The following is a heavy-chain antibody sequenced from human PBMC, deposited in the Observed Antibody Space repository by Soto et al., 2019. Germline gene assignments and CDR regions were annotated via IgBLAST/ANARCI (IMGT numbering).Heavy chain of an antibody. CDR1: GGSFSGYY. CDR3: ARGYSSGWYGP. V-gene: IGHV4-34*01. D-gene: IGHD2-21*01. J-gene: IGHJ5*02. Sequence: QVQLQQWGAGLVKPSETLSLTCAVYGGSFSGYYWSWIRQSPGKGLEWIGEINHDGSTNYNPSLKSRVTTSVDTSKKQFSLKLSSVTAADTAVYFCARGYSSGWYGPWGQGTLVTVSS. CDR2: INHDGST.